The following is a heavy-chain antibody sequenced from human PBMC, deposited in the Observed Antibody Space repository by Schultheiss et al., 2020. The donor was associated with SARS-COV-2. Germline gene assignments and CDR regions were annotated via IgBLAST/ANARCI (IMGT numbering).Heavy chain of an antibody. V-gene: IGHV3-33*06. Sequence: GGSLRLSCAASGFTFSSYAMHWVRQAPGKGLEWVAVIWYDGSNKYYADSVKGRFTISRDNSKNTLYLQMNSLRAEDTAVYYCAKILLEWLLGAVYFDYWGQGTLVTVSS. CDR3: AKILLEWLLGAVYFDY. CDR1: GFTFSSYA. D-gene: IGHD3-3*01. CDR2: IWYDGSNK. J-gene: IGHJ4*02.